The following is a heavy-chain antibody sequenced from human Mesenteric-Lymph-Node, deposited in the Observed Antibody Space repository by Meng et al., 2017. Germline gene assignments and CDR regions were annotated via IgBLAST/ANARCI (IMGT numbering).Heavy chain of an antibody. D-gene: IGHD3-10*01. CDR2: INPNSGGT. J-gene: IGHJ4*02. V-gene: IGHV1-2*06. Sequence: ASVKVSCKASGYTFTGYYMHWVRQAPGQGPEWMGRINPNSGGTNYAQKFQGRVTMTRDTSISTAYMELSRLRSDDTAVYYCARIGPLDVLLWFGELPESDYWGQGTLVTVSS. CDR3: ARIGPLDVLLWFGELPESDY. CDR1: GYTFTGYY.